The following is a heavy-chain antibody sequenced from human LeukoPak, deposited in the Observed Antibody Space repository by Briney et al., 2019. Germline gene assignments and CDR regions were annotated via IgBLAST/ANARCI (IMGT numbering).Heavy chain of an antibody. CDR1: GFTFSSYG. CDR3: ARVGVGKRLSGYAFDI. Sequence: GGSLRLSCAASGFTFSSYGMHWVRQAPGKGLEWVAVIWYDGSNKYYADSVKGRFTISRDNSKNALYLQMNSLRAEDTAVYYCARVGVGKRLSGYAFDIWGQGTMVTVSS. CDR2: IWYDGSNK. D-gene: IGHD2-15*01. V-gene: IGHV3-33*01. J-gene: IGHJ3*02.